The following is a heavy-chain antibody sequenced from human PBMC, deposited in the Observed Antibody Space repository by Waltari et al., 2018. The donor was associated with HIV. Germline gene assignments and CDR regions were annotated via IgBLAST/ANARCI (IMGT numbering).Heavy chain of an antibody. J-gene: IGHJ6*02. CDR1: GFTLRNYG. Sequence: EVQLLESGGALVQLGRSLRFSCAASGFTLRNYGMTWFCQAPGKGLEWVSTISGSGGSTYYADSVKGRFTVSRDNSKNTLYLQMNSLRAEDTAVYFCVKEHQYSHSWYSYYGMDVWGQGTTVTVSS. CDR3: VKEHQYSHSWYSYYGMDV. V-gene: IGHV3-23*01. CDR2: ISGSGGST. D-gene: IGHD6-13*01.